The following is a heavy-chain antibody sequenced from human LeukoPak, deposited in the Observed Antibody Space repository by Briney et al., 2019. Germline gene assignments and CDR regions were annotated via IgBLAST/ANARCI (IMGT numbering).Heavy chain of an antibody. D-gene: IGHD2-15*01. CDR1: GSIFITIW. Sequence: PGVSLEISGQALGSIFITIWIAWSRQLPGKGLEWMGIIYPHDSDTRYSPSFQGQVTISADNSISTSYLQWSSLKASDTAMYNVARLAVVGTSLFDYWGQGALVTVSS. J-gene: IGHJ4*02. V-gene: IGHV5-51*01. CDR3: ARLAVVGTSLFDY. CDR2: IYPHDSDT.